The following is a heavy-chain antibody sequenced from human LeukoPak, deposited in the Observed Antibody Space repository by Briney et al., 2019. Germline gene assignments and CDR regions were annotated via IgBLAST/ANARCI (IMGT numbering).Heavy chain of an antibody. CDR3: AIQSANYYDSSLLADY. CDR2: ISSSSSYI. Sequence: PGGSLRLSCAASGFTFSSYSMNWVRQAPGKGLEWVSSISSSSSYIYYADSVKGRFTISRDNAKNSLYLQMNSLRAEDTAVYYCAIQSANYYDSSLLADYWGQGTLVTVSS. CDR1: GFTFSSYS. V-gene: IGHV3-21*01. D-gene: IGHD3-22*01. J-gene: IGHJ4*02.